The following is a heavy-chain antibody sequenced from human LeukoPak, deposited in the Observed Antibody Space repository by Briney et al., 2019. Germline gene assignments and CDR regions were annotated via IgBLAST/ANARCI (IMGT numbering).Heavy chain of an antibody. CDR1: GFTFSSYA. CDR2: ISGNGGST. J-gene: IGHJ4*02. Sequence: GGSLRLSCAASGFTFSSYAMSWVRQAPGKGLEWVSAISGNGGSTYYADSVKGRFTISRDNSKNTLYLQINSLRAEDTAVYYCAKSPSGGFGELRYFDYWGQGTLVTVSS. CDR3: AKSPSGGFGELRYFDY. D-gene: IGHD3-10*01. V-gene: IGHV3-23*01.